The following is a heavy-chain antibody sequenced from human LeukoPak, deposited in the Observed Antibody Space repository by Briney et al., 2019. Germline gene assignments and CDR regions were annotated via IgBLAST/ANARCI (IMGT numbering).Heavy chain of an antibody. J-gene: IGHJ6*02. CDR2: IIPILGIA. D-gene: IGHD3-3*01. CDR3: ARDYDFWSGYMFYGMDV. V-gene: IGHV1-69*04. Sequence: SVKVSCKASGGTFSSYAISWVRQAPGQGLEWMGRIIPILGIANYAQKLQGRVTMTTDTSTSTAYMELRSLRSDDTAVYYCARDYDFWSGYMFYGMDVWGQGTTVTVSS. CDR1: GGTFSSYA.